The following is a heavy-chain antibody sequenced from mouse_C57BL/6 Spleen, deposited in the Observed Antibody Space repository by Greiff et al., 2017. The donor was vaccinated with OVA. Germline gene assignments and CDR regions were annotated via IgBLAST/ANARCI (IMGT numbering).Heavy chain of an antibody. Sequence: EVMLVESGGGLVQPKGSLKLSCAASGFSFTNYDMNWVRQAPGKGLEWVARIRSNSNNYANYHADSVKDRFTISKADSESMQYRKMNNLKTEDTAMEYCVRHKSGCYFDYWGQGTTLTVSS. J-gene: IGHJ2*01. CDR2: IRSNSNNYAN. CDR3: VRHKSGCYFDY. CDR1: GFSFTNYD. V-gene: IGHV10-1*01.